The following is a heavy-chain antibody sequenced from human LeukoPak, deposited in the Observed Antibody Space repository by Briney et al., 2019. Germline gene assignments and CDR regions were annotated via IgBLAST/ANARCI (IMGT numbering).Heavy chain of an antibody. D-gene: IGHD6-19*01. V-gene: IGHV4-34*01. CDR1: GGPLSGDY. Sequence: SETLSLTCGVYGGPLSGDYWIWIRQPPGKGLEWIGEISHTGWTHYNPSLKSRVTISLDTSKNQFSLKLTSMTAADTAVYYCAKGGQWQTYWGQGTLVTVSS. CDR2: ISHTGWT. CDR3: AKGGQWQTY. J-gene: IGHJ4*02.